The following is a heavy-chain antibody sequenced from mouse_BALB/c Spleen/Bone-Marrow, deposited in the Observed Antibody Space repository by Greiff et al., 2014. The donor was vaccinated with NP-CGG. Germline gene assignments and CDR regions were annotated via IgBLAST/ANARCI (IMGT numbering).Heavy chain of an antibody. J-gene: IGHJ4*01. CDR3: ARDTMDY. CDR1: GYTFTSYY. V-gene: IGHV1S56*01. Sequence: QVQLQQSGPELVKPGASVRISCKASGYTFTSYYIHWVKQRPGQGLEWIGLIYPGNVNTKNNEKFKGKATLTADKSSSTAYMQLSSLTSEDSAVYFCARDTMDYWGQGTSVTVSS. CDR2: IYPGNVNT.